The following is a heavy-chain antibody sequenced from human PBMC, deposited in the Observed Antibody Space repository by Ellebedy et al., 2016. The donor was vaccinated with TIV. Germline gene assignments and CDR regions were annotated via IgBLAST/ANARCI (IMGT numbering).Heavy chain of an antibody. Sequence: GESLKISCAASGFTFSSHAMHWVRQAPGKGLEWVPFISYDGSRRYYADSVKGRFTISRDDSKNTLDLQMTSLIAEETAVYYCARDISGSYYADYWGQGTLVTVSS. V-gene: IGHV3-30-3*01. J-gene: IGHJ4*02. CDR3: ARDISGSYYADY. CDR1: GFTFSSHA. CDR2: ISYDGSRR. D-gene: IGHD1-26*01.